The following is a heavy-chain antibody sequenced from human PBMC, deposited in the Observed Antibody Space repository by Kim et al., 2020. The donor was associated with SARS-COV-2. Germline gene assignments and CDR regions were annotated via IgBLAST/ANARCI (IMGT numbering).Heavy chain of an antibody. CDR3: ARGSSLAAAGPYFDY. CDR2: ISAYNGNT. D-gene: IGHD6-13*01. V-gene: IGHV1-18*01. CDR1: GYTFTSYG. J-gene: IGHJ4*02. Sequence: ASVKVSCKASGYTFTSYGISWVRQAPGQGLEWMGWISAYNGNTNYAQKLQGRVTMTTDTSTSTAYMELRSLRSDDTAVYYCARGSSLAAAGPYFDYWGQGTLVTVSS.